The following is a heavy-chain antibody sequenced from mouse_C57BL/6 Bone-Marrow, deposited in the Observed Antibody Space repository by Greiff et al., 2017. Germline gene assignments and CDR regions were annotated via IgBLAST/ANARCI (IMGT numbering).Heavy chain of an antibody. V-gene: IGHV1-5*01. CDR1: GYTFTSYW. J-gene: IGHJ2*01. CDR2: IYPGNSDT. D-gene: IGHD2-3*01. CDR3: TRADGYYALLLFDY. Sequence: EVQLQQSGTVLARPGASVKMSCKTSGYTFTSYWMHWVKQRPGQGLEWIGAIYPGNSDTSYNQKFKGKVKLTAVTSASTAYMELSSLTNANSAVYYCTRADGYYALLLFDYWGQGTTLTVSS.